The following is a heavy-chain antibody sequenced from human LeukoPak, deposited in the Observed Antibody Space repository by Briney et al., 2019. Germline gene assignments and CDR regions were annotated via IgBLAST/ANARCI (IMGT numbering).Heavy chain of an antibody. D-gene: IGHD3-22*01. V-gene: IGHV4-34*01. J-gene: IGHJ4*02. CDR3: ARGGGGYYHDY. Sequence: SETLSLTCAVSGGSFRGYYWSWIRQPPGKGLEWIGEINHSGSTNYNPSLKSRVTISVDTSKNQFSLKLSSVTAADTAVYYCARGGGGYYHDYWGQGTLVTVSS. CDR2: INHSGST. CDR1: GGSFRGYY.